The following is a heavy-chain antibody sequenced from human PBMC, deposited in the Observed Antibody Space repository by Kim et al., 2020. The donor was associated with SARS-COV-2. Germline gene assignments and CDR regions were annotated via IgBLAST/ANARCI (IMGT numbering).Heavy chain of an antibody. CDR1: GGSVSSGSYY. CDR2: IYHSGST. Sequence: SETLSLTCTVSGGSVSSGSYYWSWIRQPPGKGLEWIGYIYHSGSTNYNPSLKSRVTISVDTSKNQFSLKLSSVTAADTAVYYCARVHKRLGYCSSTSCYIPHAFDIWGQGTMVTVSS. V-gene: IGHV4-61*01. CDR3: ARVHKRLGYCSSTSCYIPHAFDI. D-gene: IGHD2-2*02. J-gene: IGHJ3*02.